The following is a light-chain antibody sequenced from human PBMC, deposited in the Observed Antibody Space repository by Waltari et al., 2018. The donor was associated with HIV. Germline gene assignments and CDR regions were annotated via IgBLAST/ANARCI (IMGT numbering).Light chain of an antibody. CDR2: TNN. CDR3: ATWDNSQIGFYV. V-gene: IGLV1-44*01. Sequence: QSVLTQPPSASGTPGQRVTISCSGTTSNIGDNPVHWYQQLPGAAPKLLIHTNNQRPSGVPDRFSGSRSGTSASLAISGLQSEDEADYYCATWDNSQIGFYVFGTGTKVTVL. CDR1: TSNIGDNP. J-gene: IGLJ1*01.